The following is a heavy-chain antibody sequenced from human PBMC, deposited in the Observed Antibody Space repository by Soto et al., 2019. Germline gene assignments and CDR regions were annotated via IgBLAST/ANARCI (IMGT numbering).Heavy chain of an antibody. Sequence: PSETLSLTATGSGGSISSSSYYWGWVRQPPGKGLEWIGSIYYSGSTYYNPSLKSRVTISVDTSKNQFSLKLSSVTAADTAVYYCARHPRRAVAGTGRNWFDPWGQGTLVTVSS. J-gene: IGHJ5*02. V-gene: IGHV4-39*01. CDR2: IYYSGST. CDR1: GGSISSSSYY. D-gene: IGHD6-19*01. CDR3: ARHPRRAVAGTGRNWFDP.